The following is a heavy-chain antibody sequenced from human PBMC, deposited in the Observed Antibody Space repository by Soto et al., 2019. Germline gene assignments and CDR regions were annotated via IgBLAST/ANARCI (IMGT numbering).Heavy chain of an antibody. CDR1: GGSISSYY. D-gene: IGHD1-26*01. V-gene: IGHV4-59*08. Sequence: QVQLQESGPGLVKPSETLSLTCTVSGGSISSYYWSWIRQPPGKGLEWIWYIYYSGRTNYNPSLKSRVTISVDTSKNQFSLKLSSVTAADTAVYYCARRYGGNLDYWGQGTLVTVSS. J-gene: IGHJ4*02. CDR2: IYYSGRT. CDR3: ARRYGGNLDY.